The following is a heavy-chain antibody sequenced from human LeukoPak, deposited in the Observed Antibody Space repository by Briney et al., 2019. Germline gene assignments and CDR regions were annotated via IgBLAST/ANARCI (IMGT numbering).Heavy chain of an antibody. CDR2: VSWNSVAI. D-gene: IGHD1-26*01. CDR3: AKDIGVGATRGFDL. Sequence: GRSLRLSCAASGFSFDDYAMHWVRQAPGKGLEWVSGVSWNSVAIGYADSVKGRFTISRDNAKNSLYLQMNSLRAEGTALYYCAKDIGVGATRGFDLWGRGTLVTVSS. CDR1: GFSFDDYA. J-gene: IGHJ2*01. V-gene: IGHV3-9*01.